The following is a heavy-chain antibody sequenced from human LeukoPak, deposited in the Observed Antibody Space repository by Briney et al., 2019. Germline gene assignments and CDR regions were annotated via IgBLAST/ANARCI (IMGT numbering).Heavy chain of an antibody. J-gene: IGHJ6*02. CDR3: ARDFHYDILTGYYMYYYYGMDV. V-gene: IGHV1-2*02. Sequence: ASVKVSCKASGYTFTSYYMHWVRQAPGQGLEWMGWINPNSGGTNYAQKFQGRVTMTRDTSISTAYMELSRLRSDDTAVYYCARDFHYDILTGYYMYYYYGMDVWGQGTTVTVSS. D-gene: IGHD3-9*01. CDR2: INPNSGGT. CDR1: GYTFTSYY.